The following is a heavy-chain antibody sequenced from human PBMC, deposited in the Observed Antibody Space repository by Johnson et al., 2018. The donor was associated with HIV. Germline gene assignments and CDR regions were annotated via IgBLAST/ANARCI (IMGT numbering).Heavy chain of an antibody. D-gene: IGHD3-10*01. V-gene: IGHV3-66*01. CDR1: GFTVSSNY. Sequence: EVQLVESGGGLVQPGRSLRLSCAASGFTVSSNYMSWVRQAPGKGLEWVSTIYDSGTPYYADSVRDRFTLSRDNSKNALYLQMNSLRAEDTAVYYCATLYSSGSHFDAFDIWGQGTMVTVSS. J-gene: IGHJ3*02. CDR3: ATLYSSGSHFDAFDI. CDR2: IYDSGTP.